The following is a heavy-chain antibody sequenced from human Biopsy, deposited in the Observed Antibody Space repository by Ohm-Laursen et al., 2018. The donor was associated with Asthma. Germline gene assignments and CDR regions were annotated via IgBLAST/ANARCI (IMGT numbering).Heavy chain of an antibody. CDR2: ISYSGST. CDR1: GGSVSSGSYY. D-gene: IGHD2-15*01. Sequence: TLSLTCTVSGGSVSSGSYYWSWIRQPPGKGLAWFSYISYSGSTDYNPSLKSRLTISMDTSKNQFSLKLSSVTAADTAVYYCARVPTTLRYFDLWGRGTLVTVSS. V-gene: IGHV4-61*01. CDR3: ARVPTTLRYFDL. J-gene: IGHJ2*01.